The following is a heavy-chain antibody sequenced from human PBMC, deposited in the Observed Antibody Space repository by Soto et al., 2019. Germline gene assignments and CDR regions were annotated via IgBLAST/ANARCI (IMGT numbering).Heavy chain of an antibody. CDR2: IIPIFAAV. Sequence: QVQLVQSGSEVKKPGSSVKVSCKASGGSFSSNPISWVRQAPGQGLEWVAGIIPIFAAVHYAQNFQGRVTITADESTSTAYMELTSLRSEDTAVYFCARGGRGYSSAPRYYFDYWGQGTLVTVS. CDR1: GGSFSSNP. V-gene: IGHV1-69*01. D-gene: IGHD5-18*01. J-gene: IGHJ4*02. CDR3: ARGGRGYSSAPRYYFDY.